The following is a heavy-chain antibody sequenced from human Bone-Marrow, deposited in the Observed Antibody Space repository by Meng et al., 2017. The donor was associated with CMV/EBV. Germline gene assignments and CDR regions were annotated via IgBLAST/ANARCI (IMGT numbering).Heavy chain of an antibody. CDR3: ARDSGSTVTPPY. CDR2: INSDGSST. J-gene: IGHJ4*02. CDR1: GFTLSSYW. V-gene: IGHV3-74*01. Sequence: GGSLRLSCVASGFTLSSYWMHWVRQAPGKGMVWVSRINSDGSSTSYADSVKGRFTISRDDAKNTLYLQMKSLRAEDTAVYYCARDSGSTVTPPYWGQGTRVTVSS. D-gene: IGHD4-11*01.